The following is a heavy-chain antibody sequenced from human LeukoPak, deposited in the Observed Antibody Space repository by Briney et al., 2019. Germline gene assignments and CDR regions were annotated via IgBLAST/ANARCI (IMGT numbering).Heavy chain of an antibody. CDR1: GGTFSSYA. D-gene: IGHD3-3*01. CDR2: IIPIFGTA. V-gene: IGHV1-69*13. J-gene: IGHJ4*02. CDR3: AREGIGLAEWLFLDY. Sequence: GASVKVSCKASGGTFSSYAISWVRQAPGQGLEWMGGIIPIFGTANYAQKFQGRVTITADESTSTAYMELSSLRSEDTAVYYCAREGIGLAEWLFLDYWGQGTLVTVSS.